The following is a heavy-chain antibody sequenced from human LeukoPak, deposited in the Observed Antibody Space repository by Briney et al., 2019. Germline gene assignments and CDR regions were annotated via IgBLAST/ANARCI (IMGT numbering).Heavy chain of an antibody. J-gene: IGHJ4*02. D-gene: IGHD3-22*01. CDR1: GGSVSSGSYY. V-gene: IGHV4-61*01. CDR3: ARYYDSSGYYYVGFWGIDY. CDR2: IYYSGST. Sequence: SETLSLTCTVSGGSVSSGSYYWSWIRQPPGKGLEWIGYIYYSGSTNYNPSLKSRVTISVDTSKNQFSLKLSSVTAADTAVYYCARYYDSSGYYYVGFWGIDYWGQGTLVTVSS.